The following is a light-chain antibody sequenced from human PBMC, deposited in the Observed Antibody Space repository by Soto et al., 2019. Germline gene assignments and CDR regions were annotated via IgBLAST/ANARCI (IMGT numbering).Light chain of an antibody. Sequence: QSLLTQPPSTSGTPGQRVTISCSGSSSNIGSKTVNWYQHLLGTAPKLLIYSNNQRPSGVPERFSGSKSGTSASLAVSGLQSEDEADYYCAAWDDSLNGYVFGTGTKLTVL. CDR2: SNN. J-gene: IGLJ1*01. CDR1: SSNIGSKT. V-gene: IGLV1-44*01. CDR3: AAWDDSLNGYV.